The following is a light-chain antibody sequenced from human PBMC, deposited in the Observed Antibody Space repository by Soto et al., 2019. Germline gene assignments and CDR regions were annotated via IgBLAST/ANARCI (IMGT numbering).Light chain of an antibody. V-gene: IGKV3-15*01. CDR1: QSVSDR. Sequence: EIVMTQSPATLSVSPGERATLSCRASQSVSDRVVWYQQKSGQAPSLLIYAASTREAGVLARFRCSGAGTGCTRTISSLQSEDVAVYFCQQYADWPKTFGQGTQVDIK. J-gene: IGKJ1*01. CDR3: QQYADWPKT. CDR2: AAS.